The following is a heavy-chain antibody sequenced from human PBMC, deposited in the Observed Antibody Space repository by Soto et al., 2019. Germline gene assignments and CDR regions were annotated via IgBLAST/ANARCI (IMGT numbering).Heavy chain of an antibody. CDR3: ARGWYSSSWQEDGYFDL. CDR1: GFTFSSYW. CDR2: IKQDGSEK. J-gene: IGHJ2*01. Sequence: EVQLVESGGGLVQPGGSLRLSCAASGFTFSSYWMTWVRQAPGKGLEWVANIKQDGSEKYYVDSVKGRFTISRDNAKNSLYLQMNSLRAEDTAVYYCARGWYSSSWQEDGYFDLWGRGTLVTVSS. D-gene: IGHD6-13*01. V-gene: IGHV3-7*01.